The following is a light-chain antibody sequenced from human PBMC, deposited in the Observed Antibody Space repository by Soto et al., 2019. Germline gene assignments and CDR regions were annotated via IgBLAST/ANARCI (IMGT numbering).Light chain of an antibody. CDR2: VAS. Sequence: EIVMTQSPATLSVSPGERAILSCRASQSISINLAWYQQKPGQAPRLLIYVASTRATGIPARFSGSGSRTEFTLTINSLQSEDFAVYYCQQHNNWPWTFGQGTKVDIK. J-gene: IGKJ1*01. CDR1: QSISIN. CDR3: QQHNNWPWT. V-gene: IGKV3-15*01.